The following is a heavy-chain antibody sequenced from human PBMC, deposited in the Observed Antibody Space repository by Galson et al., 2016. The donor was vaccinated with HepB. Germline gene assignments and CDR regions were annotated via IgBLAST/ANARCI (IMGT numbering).Heavy chain of an antibody. V-gene: IGHV3-23*01. Sequence: SLRLSCAASGFIFSSHVMSWVRRAPGRGLEWVSTLSDAATNYADSVKGRFTISRDNSRDTLYLQMNSLRDDDTAVYYCAGGGGCSGSSCYYPDYWGQGTLVTVSS. D-gene: IGHD2-2*01. CDR1: GFIFSSHV. CDR3: AGGGGCSGSSCYYPDY. CDR2: LSDAAT. J-gene: IGHJ4*02.